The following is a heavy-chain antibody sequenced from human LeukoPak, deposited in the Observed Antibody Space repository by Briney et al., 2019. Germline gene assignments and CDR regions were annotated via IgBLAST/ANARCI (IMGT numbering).Heavy chain of an antibody. J-gene: IGHJ5*01. V-gene: IGHV4-59*08. CDR2: IHDSGNS. Sequence: SETLSLTCSVSGDSVSNFYWNWIWQPPGKRMEWIGNIHDSGNSNYNPSLQSRVTISIDTSRRQLFLKLTSVTAADTAVYYCALAPNSNWFDFWGQGTLVTVSS. D-gene: IGHD2-8*01. CDR1: GDSVSNFY. CDR3: ALAPNSNWFDF.